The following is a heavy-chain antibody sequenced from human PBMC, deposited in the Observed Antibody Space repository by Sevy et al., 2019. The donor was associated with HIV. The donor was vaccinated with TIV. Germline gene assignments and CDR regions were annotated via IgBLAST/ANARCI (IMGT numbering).Heavy chain of an antibody. Sequence: GGSLGLSCAASGFTFSSYAMSWVRQAPGKGLEWVSAISGSGGSTYYADSVKGRFTISRDNSKNTLYLQMNSLRAEDTAVYYCANGRDDYSNYFPTYYFDYWGQGTLVTVSS. J-gene: IGHJ4*02. D-gene: IGHD4-4*01. V-gene: IGHV3-23*01. CDR3: ANGRDDYSNYFPTYYFDY. CDR2: ISGSGGST. CDR1: GFTFSSYA.